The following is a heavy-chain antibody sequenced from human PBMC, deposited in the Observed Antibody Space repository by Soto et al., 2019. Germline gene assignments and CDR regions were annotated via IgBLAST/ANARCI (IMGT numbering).Heavy chain of an antibody. Sequence: SETLSLTCAVYGGSFSGYYWSWIRQPPGKGLEWIGEINHSGSTNYNPSLKSRVTKSIDTSKNQFSLKLSSVTAADTAVYYCARGPTYYFDYWGQGTLVTVSS. CDR1: GGSFSGYY. D-gene: IGHD3-16*01. CDR3: ARGPTYYFDY. J-gene: IGHJ4*02. V-gene: IGHV4-34*01. CDR2: INHSGST.